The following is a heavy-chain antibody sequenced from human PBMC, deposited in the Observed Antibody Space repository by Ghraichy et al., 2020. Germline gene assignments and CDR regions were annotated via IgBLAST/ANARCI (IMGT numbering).Heavy chain of an antibody. CDR1: GGSLYSYY. Sequence: SETLSLTCTVSGGSLYSYYWSWIRQPPGKGLEWIGYIFYSGSTNYNPSLKSRVTMSKDTSKNQFSLKLNSVTAADTAIYYCARGRSLGDYWGQGTLVTVSS. D-gene: IGHD5-24*01. V-gene: IGHV4-59*01. CDR2: IFYSGST. J-gene: IGHJ4*02. CDR3: ARGRSLGDY.